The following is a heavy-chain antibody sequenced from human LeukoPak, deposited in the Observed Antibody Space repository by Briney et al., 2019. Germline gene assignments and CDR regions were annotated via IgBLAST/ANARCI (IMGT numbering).Heavy chain of an antibody. CDR1: GFTFSSYA. D-gene: IGHD1-7*01. Sequence: SGGSLRLSCAASGFTFSSYAMSWVRQAPGKGLEWVSILFSNGRTYFAESVKDRFSVSRDESTNTVYLQLSSLRAEDTALYYCARGVLELPHDALDIWGQGTLVSVSS. V-gene: IGHV3-23*01. CDR3: ARGVLELPHDALDI. J-gene: IGHJ3*02. CDR2: LFSNGRT.